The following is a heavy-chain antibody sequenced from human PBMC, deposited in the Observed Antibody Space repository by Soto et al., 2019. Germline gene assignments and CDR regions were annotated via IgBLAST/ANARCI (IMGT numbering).Heavy chain of an antibody. V-gene: IGHV4-4*02. CDR1: GGSISSNKW. J-gene: IGHJ6*02. Sequence: QVQLQESGPGLVKPSETLSLTCAVYGGSISSNKWWSWVRQPPGKGLEWIGEIYHSGSTNYNPSLKSRVTISLDKSKNQCSLKLTSVTAADSAVYYCARDDHIVVVPTSLGAMDVWGQGTTVTVSS. CDR2: IYHSGST. CDR3: ARDDHIVVVPTSLGAMDV. D-gene: IGHD2-2*01.